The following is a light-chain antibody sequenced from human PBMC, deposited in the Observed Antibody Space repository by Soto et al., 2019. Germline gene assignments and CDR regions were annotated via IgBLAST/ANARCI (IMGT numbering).Light chain of an antibody. J-gene: IGKJ5*01. CDR3: QQYGSSPIT. Sequence: VVLTQSPATLSLSPGERAALSCGASESVSSNQLAWYQQKPGLAPRLLIYDASSRASGIPERFSGSGSVTGFSLTISSLEPEDSAEYYCQQYGSSPITFGQGTRLEIK. V-gene: IGKV3D-20*01. CDR2: DAS. CDR1: ESVSSNQ.